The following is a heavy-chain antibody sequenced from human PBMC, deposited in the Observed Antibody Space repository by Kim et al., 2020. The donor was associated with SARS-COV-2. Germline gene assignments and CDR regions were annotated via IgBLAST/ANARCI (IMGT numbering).Heavy chain of an antibody. CDR2: ISGSGGST. D-gene: IGHD3-16*01. CDR1: GFTFSSYA. Sequence: GGSLRLSCAASGFTFSSYAMSWVRQAPGKGLEWVSAISGSGGSTYYADSVKGRFTISRDNSKNTLYLQMNSLRAEDTAVYYCAKDRGGPPLYNWFDPWGQGTLVTVSS. J-gene: IGHJ5*02. V-gene: IGHV3-23*01. CDR3: AKDRGGPPLYNWFDP.